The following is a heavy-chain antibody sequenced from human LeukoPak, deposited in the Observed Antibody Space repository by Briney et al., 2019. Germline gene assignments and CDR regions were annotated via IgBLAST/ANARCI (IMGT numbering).Heavy chain of an antibody. CDR2: IYTSGST. V-gene: IGHV4-61*02. Sequence: SQTLSLTCTVSGGSISSGSYYWSWIRQPAGKGLEWIGRIYTSGSTNYNPSLKSRVTISLDTSKNQFTLKLSSVTAADTAVYYCAREYSSSWYSVAYDYWGQGTLVTVSS. D-gene: IGHD6-13*01. CDR1: GGSISSGSYY. J-gene: IGHJ4*02. CDR3: AREYSSSWYSVAYDY.